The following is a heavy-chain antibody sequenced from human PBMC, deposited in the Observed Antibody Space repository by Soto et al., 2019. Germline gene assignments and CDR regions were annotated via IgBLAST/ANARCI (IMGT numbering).Heavy chain of an antibody. CDR2: IYYSGST. V-gene: IGHV4-31*03. D-gene: IGHD3-22*01. J-gene: IGHJ5*02. CDR1: GGSISSGGYY. Sequence: QVQLQESGPGLVKPSQTLSLTCTVSGGSISSGGYYWSWIRQHPGKGLEWIGYIYYSGSTYYNPSRKSRVTISVDTSKNQFSLKLSSVTAADTAVYYCARGRNYYDSSGYPQRWFDPWGQGTLVTVSS. CDR3: ARGRNYYDSSGYPQRWFDP.